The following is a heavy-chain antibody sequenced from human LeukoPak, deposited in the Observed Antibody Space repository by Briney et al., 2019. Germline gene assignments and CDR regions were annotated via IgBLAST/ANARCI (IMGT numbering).Heavy chain of an antibody. CDR3: ARDQEGFDY. V-gene: IGHV1-46*01. CDR2: IYPRDGST. CDR1: GYSFTSNY. Sequence: ASVKVPCKVSGYSFTSNYIHWVRQAPGQGLEWMGMIYPRDGSTSYAQRFQDRVTVTRGTSTSTVHMELSGLRSEDTAVYYCARDQEGFDYWGQGTLVTVSS. J-gene: IGHJ4*02.